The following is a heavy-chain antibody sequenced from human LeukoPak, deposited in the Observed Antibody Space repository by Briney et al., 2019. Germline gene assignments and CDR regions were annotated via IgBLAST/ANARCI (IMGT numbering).Heavy chain of an antibody. CDR1: GFTFSTLG. V-gene: IGHV3-21*04. Sequence: GGSLRLSCTASGFTFSTLGMNWVRQAPGKGLEWVSSISSSSSYIYYADSVKGRFTISRDNAKNSLYLQMNSLRAEDTAVYYCARDPAGGAYDLWGQGTMVTVSS. CDR2: ISSSSSYI. CDR3: ARDPAGGAYDL. J-gene: IGHJ3*01.